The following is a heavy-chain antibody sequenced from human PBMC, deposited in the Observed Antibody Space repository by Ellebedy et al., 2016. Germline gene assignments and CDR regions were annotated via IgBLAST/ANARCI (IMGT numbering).Heavy chain of an antibody. J-gene: IGHJ4*02. Sequence: GGSLRLSCAASGFTFGDYAMHRVRQAPGMGLEWVSGITWNTGSRDYADSVKGRFTISRDNAKNSLYLQMNSLRAEDTALYYCAKDTGGSGTYFTFDLWGRGTLVTVSS. CDR1: GFTFGDYA. V-gene: IGHV3-9*01. D-gene: IGHD3-10*01. CDR3: AKDTGGSGTYFTFDL. CDR2: ITWNTGSR.